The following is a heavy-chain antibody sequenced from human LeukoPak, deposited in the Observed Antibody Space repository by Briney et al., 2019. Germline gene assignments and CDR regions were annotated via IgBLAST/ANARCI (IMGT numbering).Heavy chain of an antibody. D-gene: IGHD2-15*01. Sequence: GGSLRLSCAASGFTFSNYAVSWVRQAPGKGLEWVSTISGSYTYYADSVKGRFAISRDNSQNTLYLQMNSPRAEDTAIYYCAKSPLEYCSSASCFLYFDYWGQGTLVTVSS. CDR2: ISGSYT. CDR1: GFTFSNYA. CDR3: AKSPLEYCSSASCFLYFDY. J-gene: IGHJ4*02. V-gene: IGHV3-23*01.